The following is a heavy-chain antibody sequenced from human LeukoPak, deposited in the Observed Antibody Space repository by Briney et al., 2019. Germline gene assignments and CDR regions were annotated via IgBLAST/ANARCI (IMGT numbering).Heavy chain of an antibody. V-gene: IGHV3-53*01. J-gene: IGHJ4*02. CDR2: IYSGGST. D-gene: IGHD3-9*01. CDR3: ARGHYDILTSYYTIDY. Sequence: GGSLRLSCAASGFTVSSNYMSWVRQAPGKGLEWVSVIYSGGSTYYADSVKGRFTISRDNAKNSLYLQFNSLRAEDTAVYFCARGHYDILTSYYTIDYWGQGTLVTVSS. CDR1: GFTVSSNY.